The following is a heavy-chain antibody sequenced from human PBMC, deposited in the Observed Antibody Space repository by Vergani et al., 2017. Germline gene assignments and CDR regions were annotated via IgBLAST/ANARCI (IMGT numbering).Heavy chain of an antibody. CDR1: GGSISSYY. V-gene: IGHV4-59*01. D-gene: IGHD2-2*01. CDR3: ARDSTQCSSTSCYDWFDP. CDR2: IYYSGST. J-gene: IGHJ5*02. Sequence: QVQLQESGPGLVKPSETLSLTCTVSGGSISSYYWSWIRQPPGKGLEWIGYIYYSGSTNYNPSLKSLVTISVDTSKNQFSLKLSSVTAADTAVYYCARDSTQCSSTSCYDWFDPWGQGTLVTVSS.